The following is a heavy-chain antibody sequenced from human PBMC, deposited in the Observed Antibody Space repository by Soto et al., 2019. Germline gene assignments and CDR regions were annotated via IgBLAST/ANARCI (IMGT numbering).Heavy chain of an antibody. CDR1: DYSFSSYA. CDR3: VRDEVPHTGLGFDY. V-gene: IGHV1-18*01. D-gene: IGHD2-21*01. Sequence: QIQLVQSGAEVKKPGASVKVSCKASDYSFSSYAISWVRQAPGQGLEWMGWINPYNENTNYAQKFQGRISMTTDTSTSTAYMELRSLRFADTATYYCVRDEVPHTGLGFDYWGQGTLVTVSS. CDR2: INPYNENT. J-gene: IGHJ4*02.